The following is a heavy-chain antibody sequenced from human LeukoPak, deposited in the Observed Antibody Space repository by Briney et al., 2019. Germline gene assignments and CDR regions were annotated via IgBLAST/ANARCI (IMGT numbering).Heavy chain of an antibody. D-gene: IGHD4-11*01. CDR1: GDTPTELS. J-gene: IGHJ4*02. Sequence: GASVKVSCKVSGDTPTELSMHWVRQAPGKGLEWMGTFDPEEDEIIYAQKFQGRLTMTEDTSTDTAYMDLRSLTSDDTAMYYCAAVGVGLQVFWGQGTLVTVSS. CDR2: FDPEEDEI. CDR3: AAVGVGLQVF. V-gene: IGHV1-24*01.